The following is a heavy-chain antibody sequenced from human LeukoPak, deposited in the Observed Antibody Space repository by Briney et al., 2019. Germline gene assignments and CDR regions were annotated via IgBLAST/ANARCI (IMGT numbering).Heavy chain of an antibody. V-gene: IGHV4-4*09. CDR2: IYTSGST. CDR1: GGSISSYY. J-gene: IGHJ6*03. D-gene: IGHD3-10*01. CDR3: ARLGGDNGYYYYYMDV. Sequence: SETLSLTCTVSGGSISSYYWSWNRQPPGKGLEWIGYIYTSGSTNYNPSLKSRVTISVDTSKNQFSLKLRSVTAADTAVYYCARLGGDNGYYYYYMDVWGKGTTVTVSS.